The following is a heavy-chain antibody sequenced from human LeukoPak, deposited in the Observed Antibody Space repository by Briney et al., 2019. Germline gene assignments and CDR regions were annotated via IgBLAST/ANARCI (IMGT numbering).Heavy chain of an antibody. CDR2: ISYDGSIE. V-gene: IGHV3-30*18. J-gene: IGHJ4*02. D-gene: IGHD1-26*01. Sequence: GGSLRLSCAASGFTFSTYGMHWVRQAPGKGLEWVAAISYDGSIEYYEDSGKGRITISRDNSRNTLYLQMNSLRAEDTAVYYCAKDEVIVGATYFDYWGQGTLVTVSS. CDR3: AKDEVIVGATYFDY. CDR1: GFTFSTYG.